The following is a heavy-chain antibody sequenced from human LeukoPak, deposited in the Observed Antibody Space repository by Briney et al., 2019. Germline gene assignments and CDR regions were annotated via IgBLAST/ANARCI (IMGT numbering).Heavy chain of an antibody. Sequence: PGGSLRLSCAASGFTFSSYWMSWVRQAPGKGLEWVANIKQDGSEKYYVDSVKGRFTISRDNAKNSLYLQMNSLRAEDTAVYYCARASPRRSSPSAFDIWGQGTMVTASS. D-gene: IGHD5-24*01. CDR2: IKQDGSEK. CDR1: GFTFSSYW. CDR3: ARASPRRSSPSAFDI. J-gene: IGHJ3*02. V-gene: IGHV3-7*01.